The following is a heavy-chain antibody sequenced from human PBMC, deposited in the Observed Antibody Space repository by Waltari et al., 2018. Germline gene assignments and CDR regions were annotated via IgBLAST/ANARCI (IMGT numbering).Heavy chain of an antibody. V-gene: IGHV4-39*07. CDR1: GVSVTTPNYY. CDR2: VSYTGNT. Sequence: QLQLQESGPGLVQPSETLSLTCTVSGVSVTTPNYYWAWIRQPPGKELEWIGSVSYTGNTLYNPSLKSRLSLSVDTSTNQFSLRLTSVTAADTAVYYCAREGHRITGTDNWFDPWGQGTLVTVSS. D-gene: IGHD1-20*01. J-gene: IGHJ5*02. CDR3: AREGHRITGTDNWFDP.